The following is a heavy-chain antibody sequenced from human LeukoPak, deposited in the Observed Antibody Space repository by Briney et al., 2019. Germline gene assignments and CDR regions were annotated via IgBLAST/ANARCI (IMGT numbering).Heavy chain of an antibody. CDR2: ITDSGNTI. D-gene: IGHD3-9*01. J-gene: IGHJ6*02. V-gene: IGHV3-11*01. CDR3: ARSIGLTGGGVDV. CDR1: GFTFSDYN. Sequence: GGSLRLSCAASGFTFSDYNMNWVRQAPGKGLEWVSYITDSGNTIHYADSVKGRFTISRGNAKNSLYLQMNSLRAEDTAVYYCARSIGLTGGGVDVWGQGTTVTVSS.